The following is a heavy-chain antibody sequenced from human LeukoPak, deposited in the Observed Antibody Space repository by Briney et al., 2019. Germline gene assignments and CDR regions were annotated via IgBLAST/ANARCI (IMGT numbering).Heavy chain of an antibody. CDR2: ISSSSSYI. Sequence: GGSLRLSCAASGFTFSSYSVNWVRQAPGKGLEWVSSISSSSSYIYYADSVKGRFTISRDNSKNTLYLQMNSLRAEDTAVYYCAKTPNTVTTIDYWGQGTLVTVSS. V-gene: IGHV3-21*04. J-gene: IGHJ4*02. D-gene: IGHD4-17*01. CDR1: GFTFSSYS. CDR3: AKTPNTVTTIDY.